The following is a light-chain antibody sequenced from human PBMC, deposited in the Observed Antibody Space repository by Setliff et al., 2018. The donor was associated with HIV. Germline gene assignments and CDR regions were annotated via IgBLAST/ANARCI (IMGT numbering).Light chain of an antibody. CDR1: SNDIGRYDY. CDR2: DVN. CDR3: CSYPGWSPWV. Sequence: QSVLTQPHSVSGSPGQSVTISCAGISNDIGRYDYVSWYQQHPGKAPRLIIYDVNRRPSGVPHRFSGSKSGNTASLTISGLQAEDEAYYYCCSYPGWSPWVFGGGTQLTVL. V-gene: IGLV2-11*01. J-gene: IGLJ3*02.